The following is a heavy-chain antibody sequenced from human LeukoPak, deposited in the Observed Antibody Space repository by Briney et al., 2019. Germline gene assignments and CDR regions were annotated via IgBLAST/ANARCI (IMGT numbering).Heavy chain of an antibody. Sequence: SVTLSLTCAVYSGSFCGYYWIWMRQPPGKALVWIGEINHRESTNYNPSLKSRVTISVDTSKNQFSLQLSSVTAADTAVYYWARLPYYYDSSGYYYFSFDYWGQGTLVTVSS. J-gene: IGHJ4*02. CDR2: INHREST. CDR1: SGSFCGYY. V-gene: IGHV4-34*01. CDR3: ARLPYYYDSSGYYYFSFDY. D-gene: IGHD3-22*01.